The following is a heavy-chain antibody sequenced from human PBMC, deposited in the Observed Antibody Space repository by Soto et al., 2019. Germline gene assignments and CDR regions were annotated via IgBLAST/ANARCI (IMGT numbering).Heavy chain of an antibody. V-gene: IGHV1-18*01. CDR2: ISAYNGNT. D-gene: IGHD2-15*01. J-gene: IGHJ5*02. CDR1: GYTFTSYG. CDR3: ADVVGSRGHWFDP. Sequence: QVQLEQSGAEVKKPGASVKVSGQASGYTFTSYGSSWVRQAPGQGLEWMGRISAYNGNTNDAQKLQGRVTTTTDTSTSISYKENRSIVSDDTAVYCCADVVGSRGHWFDPWGQGTLVTVSS.